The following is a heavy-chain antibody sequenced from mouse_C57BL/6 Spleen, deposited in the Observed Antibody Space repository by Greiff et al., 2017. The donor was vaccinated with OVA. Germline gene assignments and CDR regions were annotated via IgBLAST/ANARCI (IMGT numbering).Heavy chain of an antibody. J-gene: IGHJ3*01. V-gene: IGHV1-82*01. CDR2: LYPGDGDT. CDR1: GYAFSSSW. CDR3: ARATAQATGFAY. D-gene: IGHD3-2*02. Sequence: VQLQQSGPELVKPGASVKISCKASGYAFSSSWMNWVKQRPGKGLEWIGRLYPGDGDTNYNGKFKGKATLTADKSSSTAYMQLSSLTSADSAVYFCARATAQATGFAYWGQGTLVTVSA.